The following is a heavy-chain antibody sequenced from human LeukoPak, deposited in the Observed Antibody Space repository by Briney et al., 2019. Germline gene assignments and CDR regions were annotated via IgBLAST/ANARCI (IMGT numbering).Heavy chain of an antibody. V-gene: IGHV3-7*03. CDR3: AKDGGTVTTVFDY. D-gene: IGHD4-17*01. CDR2: IKQDGSDK. J-gene: IGHJ4*02. CDR1: GFTFSGFW. Sequence: GGSLRLSCAASGFTFSGFWMTWVRQAPGKGLAWVANIKQDGSDKHYVDSVEGRFTISRDNAKSSLYLQMNGLRTEDTAVYYCAKDGGTVTTVFDYWGQGTLVTVSS.